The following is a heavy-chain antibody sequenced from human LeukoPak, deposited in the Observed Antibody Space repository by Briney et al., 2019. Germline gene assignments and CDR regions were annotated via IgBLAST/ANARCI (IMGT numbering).Heavy chain of an antibody. J-gene: IGHJ4*02. D-gene: IGHD1-1*01. V-gene: IGHV3-30*02. CDR2: IRYDGSNK. Sequence: GGSLRLSCAASGFTFSSYGMHWVRQAPGKGLEWVAFIRYDGSNKYYADSVKGRFTISRDDSKNTLYLQMNSLRAEDTAVYYCAKIMRQLECILDYWGQGTLVTVSS. CDR1: GFTFSSYG. CDR3: AKIMRQLECILDY.